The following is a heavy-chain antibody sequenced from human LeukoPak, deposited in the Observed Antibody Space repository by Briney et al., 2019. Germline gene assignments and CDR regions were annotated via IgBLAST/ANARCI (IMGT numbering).Heavy chain of an antibody. CDR2: VYFNGDT. CDR3: ARQFGLMRSYRHLDH. Sequence: PSETLSLTCNVSGGSISRYYWTWVRQPPGQTLQWIGNVYFNGDTDFNPSLTSRVTISVDTSNNQFSLKLSSVTAADTAVYYCARQFGLMRSYRHLDHWGPGILVTVSA. D-gene: IGHD3/OR15-3a*01. V-gene: IGHV4-59*08. CDR1: GGSISRYY. J-gene: IGHJ4*02.